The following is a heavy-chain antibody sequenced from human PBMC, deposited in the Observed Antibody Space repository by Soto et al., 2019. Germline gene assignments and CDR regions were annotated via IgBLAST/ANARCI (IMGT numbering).Heavy chain of an antibody. J-gene: IGHJ4*02. CDR1: GFTFSSSA. V-gene: IGHV3-23*01. Sequence: GGSLRLSCAASGFTFSSSAMSWVRQAPGKGLEWVSSTSGSGGTTYYGDSVKGRFTMSRDNSKNTLYLQMNSLRAEDTALYYCAKIGASSNSDYWGQGTLVTVSS. CDR3: AKIGASSNSDY. CDR2: TSGSGGTT. D-gene: IGHD4-4*01.